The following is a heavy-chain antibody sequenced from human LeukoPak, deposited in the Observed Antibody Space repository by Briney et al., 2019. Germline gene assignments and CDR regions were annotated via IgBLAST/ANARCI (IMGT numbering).Heavy chain of an antibody. Sequence: GESLKISCKGSGYSFTNYWIAWVRQMPGKGLEWMGIIYPGDSDIRYSPSFQGQVTISADNSISTAYLQWSSLKASDTAMYYCARTHTYRSGYWGQGTLVTVSS. CDR1: GYSFTNYW. D-gene: IGHD2-21*01. CDR3: ARTHTYRSGY. CDR2: IYPGDSDI. J-gene: IGHJ4*02. V-gene: IGHV5-51*01.